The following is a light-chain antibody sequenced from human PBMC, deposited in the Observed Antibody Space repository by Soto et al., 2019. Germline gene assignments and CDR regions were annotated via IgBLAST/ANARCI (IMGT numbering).Light chain of an antibody. CDR3: QQYNRWPTIT. CDR1: QSVSRNN. Sequence: ETVFTQSPGTLSLSPGERATLSRRASQSVSRNNLVWYQQRPGQPPRLLIYGASTRATGIPARFSGSGFGAEFTLTISILQSEDFAVYYCQQYNRWPTITFGQGTRLEIK. CDR2: GAS. J-gene: IGKJ5*01. V-gene: IGKV3-15*01.